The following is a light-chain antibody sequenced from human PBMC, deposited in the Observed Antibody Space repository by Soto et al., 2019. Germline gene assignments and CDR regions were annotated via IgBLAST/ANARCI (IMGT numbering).Light chain of an antibody. CDR3: RQYAYSLRR. CDR1: QSVTSNY. J-gene: IGKJ1*01. Sequence: EIVLTHSPGTLSLSPGERATLSCRASQSVTSNYLAWYQLKPGQAPRLLIHGASSRATGIPDRFSGSGSGTGCGLGSSTVDPRDFAVYFCRQYAYSLRRLGQGAKV. V-gene: IGKV3-20*01. CDR2: GAS.